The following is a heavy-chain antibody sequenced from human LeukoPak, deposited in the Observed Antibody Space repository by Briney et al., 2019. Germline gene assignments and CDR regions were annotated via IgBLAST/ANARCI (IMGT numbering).Heavy chain of an antibody. Sequence: ASVKVSCKASGYTFTSYYVHWVRQAPGQGLEWVGIINPSGGSTTYGQKFQGRVTMTRDTSTSTVYMEVSSLRSEDTAVYYCARGDGGWYGDYFDYWGQGTLVTVSS. D-gene: IGHD6-19*01. J-gene: IGHJ4*02. CDR1: GYTFTSYY. V-gene: IGHV1-46*01. CDR3: ARGDGGWYGDYFDY. CDR2: INPSGGST.